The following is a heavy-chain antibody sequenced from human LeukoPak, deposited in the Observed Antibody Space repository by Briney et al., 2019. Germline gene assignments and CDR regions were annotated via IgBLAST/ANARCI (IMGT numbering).Heavy chain of an antibody. CDR2: INHSGST. CDR1: GGSFSGYC. D-gene: IGHD4-17*01. V-gene: IGHV4-34*01. J-gene: IGHJ5*02. CDR3: ARGTTVTTFWFDP. Sequence: SETLSLTCAVYGGSFSGYCWSWIRQPPGKGLEWIGEINHSGSTNYNPSLKSRVTISVDTSKNQFSLKLSSVTAADTAVYYCARGTTVTTFWFDPWGQGTLVTVSS.